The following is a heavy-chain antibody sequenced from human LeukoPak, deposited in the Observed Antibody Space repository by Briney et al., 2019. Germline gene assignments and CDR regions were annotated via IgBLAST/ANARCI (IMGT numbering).Heavy chain of an antibody. V-gene: IGHV1-69*05. CDR3: ARETTLYRAFDI. CDR1: GYTFTSYG. CDR2: IIPIFGTA. D-gene: IGHD3-16*01. Sequence: SVNVSCKASGYTFTSYGISWVRQAPGQGLEWMGGIIPIFGTANYAQKFQGRVTITTDESTSTAYMELSSLRSEDTAVYYCARETTLYRAFDIWGQGTMVTVSS. J-gene: IGHJ3*02.